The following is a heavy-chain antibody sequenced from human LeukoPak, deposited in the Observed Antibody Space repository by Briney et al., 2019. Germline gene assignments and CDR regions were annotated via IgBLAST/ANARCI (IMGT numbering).Heavy chain of an antibody. Sequence: GGSLRLSCAASGFTFSNYYMSWIRQAPGKGLEWVSYISSSSTHTNYADSVKGRFTISRDNAKNSRYLQMNSLRADDTAVYYCARLLQRNYDTSGYFYWGQGTLVTVSS. CDR1: GFTFSNYY. V-gene: IGHV3-11*06. CDR3: ARLLQRNYDTSGYFY. D-gene: IGHD3-22*01. CDR2: ISSSSTHT. J-gene: IGHJ4*02.